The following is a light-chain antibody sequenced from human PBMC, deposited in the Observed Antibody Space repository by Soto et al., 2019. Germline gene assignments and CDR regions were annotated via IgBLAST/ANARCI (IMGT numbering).Light chain of an antibody. CDR3: QQYNNWWT. J-gene: IGKJ1*01. CDR1: QSVSSN. V-gene: IGKV3-15*01. CDR2: GAS. Sequence: EIVMTQYPATLSVSPGERATLSCRASQSVSSNLAWYQQKPGQAPRLLIYGASTMATGIPARFSGSGSGTEVTLSISSLQSEDFAVYYCQQYNNWWTFGQGTKVEIK.